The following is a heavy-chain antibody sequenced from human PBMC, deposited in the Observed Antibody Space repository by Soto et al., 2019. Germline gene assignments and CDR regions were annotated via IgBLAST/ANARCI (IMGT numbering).Heavy chain of an antibody. CDR3: ARGTLIYCISTSCYDAFYI. D-gene: IGHD2-2*01. CDR1: GGTFSSYA. CDR2: IIPIFGTA. Sequence: GASVKVSCKASGGTFSSYAISWVRQAPGQGLEWMGGIIPIFGTANYAQKFQGRVTITADESTSTAYMELSSLRSEDTAVYYCARGTLIYCISTSCYDAFYIWGQGSMVTVSS. V-gene: IGHV1-69*13. J-gene: IGHJ3*02.